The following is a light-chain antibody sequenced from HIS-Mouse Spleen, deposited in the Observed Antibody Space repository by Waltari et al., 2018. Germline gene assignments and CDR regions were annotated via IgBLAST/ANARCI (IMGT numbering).Light chain of an antibody. V-gene: IGLV2-11*01. Sequence: QSALPQPRSVSGSPGPSVTISCTGTSIDVGGYNDVAWYQQHPGKAHKLMIYDLSKRPSGVPDRFSGSKSGNTASLTISGLQAEDEADYSCCSYAGSYTGVFGTGTKVTVL. CDR2: DLS. CDR3: CSYAGSYTGV. CDR1: SIDVGGYND. J-gene: IGLJ1*01.